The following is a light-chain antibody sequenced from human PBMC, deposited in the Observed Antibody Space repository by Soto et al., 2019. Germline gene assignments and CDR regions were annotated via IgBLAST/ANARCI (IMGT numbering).Light chain of an antibody. CDR3: QQYGSSWT. Sequence: EIVLTQSPGTLSLSPGERATLSCRASQSVSRNYLAWYKHKPGQAPTLLIYGASRRTPGIPDRLSGRGSGTEFTLTISRMEPEDFAVYYCQQYGSSWTFGQGTKVDI. J-gene: IGKJ1*01. CDR2: GAS. CDR1: QSVSRNY. V-gene: IGKV3-20*01.